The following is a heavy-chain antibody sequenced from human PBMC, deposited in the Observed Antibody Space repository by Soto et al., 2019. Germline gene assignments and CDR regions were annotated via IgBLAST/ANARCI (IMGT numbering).Heavy chain of an antibody. V-gene: IGHV1-8*01. CDR2: MNPNSGNT. J-gene: IGHJ4*01. CDR1: GYTFTSYD. Sequence: ASVKVSCKASGYTFTSYDINWVRQATGQGLEWMGWMNPNSGNTGYAQKFQGRVTMTRNTSISTAYMELSSLRSEDTAVYYCARSFAGAKYYDFCSAYYSEFYYRGQRNLVTIS. CDR3: ARSFAGAKYYDFCSAYYSEFYY. D-gene: IGHD3-3*01.